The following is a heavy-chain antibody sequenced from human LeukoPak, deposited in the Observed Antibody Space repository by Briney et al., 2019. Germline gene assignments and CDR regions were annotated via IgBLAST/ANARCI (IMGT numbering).Heavy chain of an antibody. CDR3: AKGRFGSPSDYFDY. CDR1: GFTFDDYA. V-gene: IGHV3-9*01. Sequence: PGGSLRLSCAASGFTFDDYAMHWVRQAPGKGLEWVSGISWNSGSIGYADSVKGRFTIPRDNAKNSLYLQMNSLRAEDTALYYCAKGRFGSPSDYFDYWDQGTLVTVSS. J-gene: IGHJ4*02. CDR2: ISWNSGSI. D-gene: IGHD1-26*01.